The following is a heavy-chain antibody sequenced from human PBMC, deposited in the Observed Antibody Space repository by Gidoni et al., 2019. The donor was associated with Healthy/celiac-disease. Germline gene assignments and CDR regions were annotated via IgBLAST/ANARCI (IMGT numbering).Heavy chain of an antibody. V-gene: IGHV3-15*01. CDR2: IKSKTDGGTT. D-gene: IGHD3-10*01. CDR3: TTSMVRGVILGGLDY. Sequence: EVQLVESGGGLVKPGGSLRLSCAASGFTFSNAWMSWVRQAPGKGLEWVGRIKSKTDGGTTDYAAPVKGRFTISRDDSKNTLYLQMNSLKTEDTAVYYCTTSMVRGVILGGLDYWGQGTLVTVSS. J-gene: IGHJ4*02. CDR1: GFTFSNAW.